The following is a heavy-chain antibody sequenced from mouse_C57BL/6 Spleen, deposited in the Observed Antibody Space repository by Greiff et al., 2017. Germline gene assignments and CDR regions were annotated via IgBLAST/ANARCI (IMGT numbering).Heavy chain of an antibody. CDR1: GYSITSGYY. CDR2: ISYDGSN. CDR3: ARENGNGIDY. V-gene: IGHV3-6*01. D-gene: IGHD2-1*01. Sequence: EVHLVESGPGLVKPSQSLSLTCSVTGYSITSGYYWNWIRQFPGNKLEWMGYISYDGSNNYNPSLKNRISITRDTSKNQFFLKLNSVTTEDTATYYCARENGNGIDYWGQGTTLTVSS. J-gene: IGHJ2*01.